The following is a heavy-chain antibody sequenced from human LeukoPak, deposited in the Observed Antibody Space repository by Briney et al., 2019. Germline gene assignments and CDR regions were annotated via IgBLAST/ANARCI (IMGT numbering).Heavy chain of an antibody. CDR2: INAGKGNT. V-gene: IGHV1-3*01. J-gene: IGHJ4*02. D-gene: IGHD6-19*01. Sequence: ASVKVSCKASGYTFNSCAMHWVRQAPGQRLEWMGWINAGKGNTKYSQKFQGRVTITRDTSASTAYMELNSLRSEDTAVYYCARGIEASSGWYVIDYWGQGTLVTVSS. CDR1: GYTFNSCA. CDR3: ARGIEASSGWYVIDY.